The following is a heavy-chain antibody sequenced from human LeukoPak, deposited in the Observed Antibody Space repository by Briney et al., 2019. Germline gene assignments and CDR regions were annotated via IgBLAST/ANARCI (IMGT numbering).Heavy chain of an antibody. CDR3: ASYDFWSGYYRFDY. CDR1: GGSISSYY. D-gene: IGHD3-3*01. V-gene: IGHV4-59*12. J-gene: IGHJ4*02. CDR2: IYYSGST. Sequence: PSETLSLTCTVSGGSISSYYWSWIRQPPGKGLEWIGYIYYSGSTNYNPSLKSRVTISVDTSKYQFSLKLSSVTAADTAVYYCASYDFWSGYYRFDYWGQGTLVTVSS.